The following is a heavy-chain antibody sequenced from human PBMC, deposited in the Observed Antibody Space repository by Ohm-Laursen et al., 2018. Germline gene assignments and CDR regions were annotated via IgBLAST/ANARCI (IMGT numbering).Heavy chain of an antibody. CDR1: GFTFDDYA. D-gene: IGHD1-26*01. J-gene: IGHJ4*02. V-gene: IGHV3-9*01. CDR3: AKGKGRSPAALSDY. Sequence: SLRLSCAASGFTFDDYAMHWVRQAPGKGLEWVSGISWNSGTIGYADSVKGRFTISRDNAKYSLYLQMNSLRAEDTALYYCAKGKGRSPAALSDYWGQGTLVTVSS. CDR2: ISWNSGTI.